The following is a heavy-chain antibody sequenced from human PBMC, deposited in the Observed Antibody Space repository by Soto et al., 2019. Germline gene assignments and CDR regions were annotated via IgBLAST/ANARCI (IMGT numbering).Heavy chain of an antibody. Sequence: GGSLRLSCAASGFTFDACTLHWVRHVPGKGLEWVSLISWDGNSTYYADSVKGRFTISRDNSKNSLYLQMNSLRSEDTALYYCAKERAVVVPDTINYFGMDVCCQGTMVSVSS. V-gene: IGHV3-43*01. D-gene: IGHD2-2*01. CDR1: GFTFDACT. CDR2: ISWDGNST. J-gene: IGHJ6*02. CDR3: AKERAVVVPDTINYFGMDV.